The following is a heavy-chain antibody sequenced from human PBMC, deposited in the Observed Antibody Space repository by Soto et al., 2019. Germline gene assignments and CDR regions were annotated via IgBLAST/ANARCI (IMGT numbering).Heavy chain of an antibody. J-gene: IGHJ5*01. CDR2: IYYSGST. CDR1: GGSLTSYY. D-gene: IGHD3-22*01. V-gene: IGHV4-59*08. CDR3: ARLGGYYQSLDS. Sequence: SETLSLTCTVSGGSLTSYYWAWIRQPPEKGREWIGYIYYSGSTSYNPSINSRVTISVDSSNNPFSLNLSSVSAEDTAVYYCARLGGYYQSLDSWGQGTLVTVSS.